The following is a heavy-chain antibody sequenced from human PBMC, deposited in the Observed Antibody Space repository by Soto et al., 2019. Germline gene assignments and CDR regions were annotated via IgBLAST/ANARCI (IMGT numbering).Heavy chain of an antibody. J-gene: IGHJ5*02. D-gene: IGHD2-21*02. V-gene: IGHV1-18*01. CDR3: ARDKGAYCGGDCYSTWFDP. CDR2: SSAYSGNT. CDR1: GYTFTSYG. Sequence: QVQLVQSGAEVKKPGASVKVSCKASGYTFTSYGISWVRQAPGQGLEWMGWSSAYSGNTNYAQKPKGTVTMTTDASTRTAYMGLRGLRSDDTAVYYCARDKGAYCGGDCYSTWFDPWGQGTLVTVSS.